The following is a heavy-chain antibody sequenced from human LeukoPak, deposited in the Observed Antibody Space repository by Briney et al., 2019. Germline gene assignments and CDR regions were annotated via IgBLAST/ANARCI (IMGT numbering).Heavy chain of an antibody. CDR2: ISGSGGST. D-gene: IGHD3-10*01. CDR3: AKDNRITMVRGNWFDP. CDR1: GFTFSSYA. V-gene: IGHV3-23*01. Sequence: GGSLRLSCAASGFTFSSYAMSWVRQAPGKGLEWVSAISGSGGSTYYADSVKGRFTISRDNSKNTLYLQMNSLRAEDTAVYYCAKDNRITMVRGNWFDPWGQGTPVTVSS. J-gene: IGHJ5*02.